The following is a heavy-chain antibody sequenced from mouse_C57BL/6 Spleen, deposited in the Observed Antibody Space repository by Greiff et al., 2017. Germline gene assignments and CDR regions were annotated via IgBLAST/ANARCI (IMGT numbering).Heavy chain of an antibody. CDR2: IDPEDGDT. V-gene: IGHV14-4*01. CDR1: GFEIKDDD. J-gene: IGHJ2*01. D-gene: IGHD2-1*01. CDR3: TLYSY. Sequence: VQLLQSGAELVRPGASVKLSCAAYGFEIKDDDMHWVHQRPEKGLELIGGIDPEDGDTEYASKFQGKATITADTSSNTAYLQLSSLTSEDTAVYYCTLYSYWGQGTTLTVSS.